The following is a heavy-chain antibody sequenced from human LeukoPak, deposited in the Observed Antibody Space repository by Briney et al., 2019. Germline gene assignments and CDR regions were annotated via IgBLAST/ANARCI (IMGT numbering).Heavy chain of an antibody. V-gene: IGHV5-51*01. D-gene: IGHD3-10*01. Sequence: GESLKISCKGSGYSFTSYWIGWVRQMPGKGLEWMGIIYPGDSDTRYSPSFQGQVTISADKPISTAYLQWSSLKASDTAMYYCARHWRKVWFGELLKGFVFDYWGQGTLVTVSS. CDR3: ARHWRKVWFGELLKGFVFDY. CDR2: IYPGDSDT. CDR1: GYSFTSYW. J-gene: IGHJ4*02.